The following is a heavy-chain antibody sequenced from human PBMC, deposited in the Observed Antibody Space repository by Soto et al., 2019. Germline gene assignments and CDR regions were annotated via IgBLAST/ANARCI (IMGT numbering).Heavy chain of an antibody. CDR1: GFNVGAFA. J-gene: IGHJ4*02. CDR3: TRETVSGITGLDY. D-gene: IGHD1-20*01. Sequence: GGSLRLACAASGFNVGAFAVSWVRQAPGKGLEWVSGISVSDAFIYYAASVRARFSISRDASENILYLQMNSLRVDDTALYYCTRETVSGITGLDYWGPGTLVTVSS. V-gene: IGHV3-23*01. CDR2: ISVSDAFI.